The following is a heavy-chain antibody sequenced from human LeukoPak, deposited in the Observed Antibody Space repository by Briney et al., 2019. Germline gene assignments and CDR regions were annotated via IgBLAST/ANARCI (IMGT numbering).Heavy chain of an antibody. Sequence: SQTLSLTCTVSGGSISNGSYYWSWIRQPAGKGLEWIGRIYTSGSTNYNPSLKSRVTISVDTSKNQFSLKLSSVTAADTAVYYCARSGYDGLDYWGQGTLVTVSS. CDR3: ARSGYDGLDY. CDR1: GGSISNGSYY. V-gene: IGHV4-61*02. D-gene: IGHD5-12*01. CDR2: IYTSGST. J-gene: IGHJ4*02.